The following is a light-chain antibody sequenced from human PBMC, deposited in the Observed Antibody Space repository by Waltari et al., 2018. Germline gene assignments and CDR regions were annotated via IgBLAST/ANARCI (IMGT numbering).Light chain of an antibody. CDR1: QTIGTY. V-gene: IGKV3-11*01. CDR3: QQRYNWPPLT. CDR2: DAS. J-gene: IGKJ4*01. Sequence: VVLTQSPVTLSLSPGETATLSCRASQTIGTYLAWYQHKPGQSPRLLISDASTRATGIPARFSGSGSGTDFTLTISGLEAEDSAFYYCQQRYNWPPLTFGGGTKVQTK.